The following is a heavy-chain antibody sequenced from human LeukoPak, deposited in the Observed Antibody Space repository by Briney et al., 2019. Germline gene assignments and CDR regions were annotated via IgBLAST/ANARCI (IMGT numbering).Heavy chain of an antibody. Sequence: GGSLRLSCVASGFTFNDYEMNWGGQAPGKGLEGVAHINRRGAVKYYTDSVNGRFTISRDNAKNSVFLPMDTLSAEDTAVYYCAGSADVYSSSWSSYYYHGLDVWGQGTTVTVPS. CDR3: AGSADVYSSSWSSYYYHGLDV. D-gene: IGHD2-2*01. CDR1: GFTFNDYE. J-gene: IGHJ6*02. V-gene: IGHV3-48*03. CDR2: INRRGAVK.